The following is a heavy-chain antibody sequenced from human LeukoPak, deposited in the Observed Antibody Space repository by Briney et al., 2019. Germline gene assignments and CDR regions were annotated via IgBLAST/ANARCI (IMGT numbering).Heavy chain of an antibody. D-gene: IGHD1-26*01. CDR3: ARESLHAYFDY. V-gene: IGHV1-2*02. CDR2: INPNSGGT. Sequence: ASVKVSCKASGYTFSGYFIHWVRQAPGQGLEWMGWINPNSGGTNYAQKIQGRVTMTRDTSISTAFMELTRLRSDDTAVYYCARESLHAYFDYWGQGTLVTVSS. J-gene: IGHJ4*02. CDR1: GYTFSGYF.